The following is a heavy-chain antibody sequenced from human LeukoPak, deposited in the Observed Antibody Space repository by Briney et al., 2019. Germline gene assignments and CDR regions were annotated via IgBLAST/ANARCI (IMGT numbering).Heavy chain of an antibody. D-gene: IGHD4-17*01. J-gene: IGHJ6*03. Sequence: ASVKVSCKASGGTFSSYAINWVRQATGQGLEWMGWMNPNSGNTGYAQKFQGRVTITRNTSISTAYMELSSLRSEDTAVYYCARGPPATTVTTSYYYYYYYMDVWGKGTTVTVSS. CDR2: MNPNSGNT. CDR1: GGTFSSYA. CDR3: ARGPPATTVTTSYYYYYYYMDV. V-gene: IGHV1-8*03.